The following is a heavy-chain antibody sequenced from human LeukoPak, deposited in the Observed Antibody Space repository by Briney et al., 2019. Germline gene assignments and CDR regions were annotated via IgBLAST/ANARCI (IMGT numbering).Heavy chain of an antibody. D-gene: IGHD5-18*01. CDR1: GYTFTSYY. V-gene: IGHV1-46*01. CDR3: ARSGAGYSYGYISALNYYFDY. J-gene: IGHJ4*02. CDR2: INPSGGST. Sequence: ASVKVSCKASGYTFTSYYMHWVRQAPGQGLEWVGIINPSGGSTSYAQKFQGRVTMTRDTSTSTVYMELSSLRSEDTAVYYCARSGAGYSYGYISALNYYFDYWGQGTLVTVSS.